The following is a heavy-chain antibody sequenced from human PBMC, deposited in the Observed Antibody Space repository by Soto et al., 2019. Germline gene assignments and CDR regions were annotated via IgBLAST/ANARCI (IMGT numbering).Heavy chain of an antibody. Sequence: QVQLVQSGAEVKKPGASVKVSCKASGFTFTRYYLHCVRQAPGQGLEWMGTFNPSGGATSFAQKVQGRVTMTTDKSTSIVYMELSSMRSEDTAVYFCATAQADGYTSIREFDYWGQGTLVTVSS. J-gene: IGHJ4*02. V-gene: IGHV1-46*04. CDR1: GFTFTRYY. D-gene: IGHD5-12*01. CDR2: FNPSGGAT. CDR3: ATAQADGYTSIREFDY.